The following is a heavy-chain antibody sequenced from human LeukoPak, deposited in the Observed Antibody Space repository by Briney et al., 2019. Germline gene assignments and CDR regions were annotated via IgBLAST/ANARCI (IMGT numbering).Heavy chain of an antibody. CDR1: GGSISSGGYY. CDR3: VRVGDCTSAACHDTRFDP. D-gene: IGHD2-2*01. Sequence: PSETLSLTCTVSGGSISSGGYYWSWIRQHPGKGLEWIGYIYYSGSTYYNPSLKSRVTMSVDTSKNQFSLKLTSVTAADTGVYYCVRVGDCTSAACHDTRFDPWGQGTLVTVSS. V-gene: IGHV4-31*03. CDR2: IYYSGST. J-gene: IGHJ5*02.